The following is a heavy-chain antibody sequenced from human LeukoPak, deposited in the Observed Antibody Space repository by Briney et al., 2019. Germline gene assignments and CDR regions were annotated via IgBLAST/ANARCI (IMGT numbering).Heavy chain of an antibody. CDR2: IYWDDDK. CDR3: AHLIAAADAEYFQH. V-gene: IGHV2-5*02. J-gene: IGHJ1*01. Sequence: TLSLTCSVSGGSINNYYWIWIRQPPGKALEWLALIYWDDDKRYSPSLKSRLTITKDTSKNQVVLTMTNMDPVDTATYYCAHLIAAADAEYFQHWGQGTLVTVSS. D-gene: IGHD6-13*01. CDR1: GGSINNYYW.